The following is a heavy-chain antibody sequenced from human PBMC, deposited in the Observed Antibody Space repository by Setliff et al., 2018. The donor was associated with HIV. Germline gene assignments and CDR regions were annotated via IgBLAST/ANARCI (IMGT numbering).Heavy chain of an antibody. CDR2: IIPILATS. J-gene: IGHJ4*01. CDR3: ARDGWDYYGSGTYPPLYYFDS. D-gene: IGHD3-10*01. CDR1: GDTFRSYA. V-gene: IGHV1-69*06. Sequence: SVQVSCKASGDTFRSYASSWVGQAPGQGLEWMGRIIPILATSNYTHKFQGRVTITADKSTRTAYMELSSLRFEDTDVYYCARDGWDYYGSGTYPPLYYFDSWGQGTLVTVTS.